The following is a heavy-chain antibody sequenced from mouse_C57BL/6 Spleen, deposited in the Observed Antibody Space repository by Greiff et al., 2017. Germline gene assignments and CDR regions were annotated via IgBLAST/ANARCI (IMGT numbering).Heavy chain of an antibody. CDR2: IYPGDGDT. Sequence: QVQPQQSGPELVKPGASGKISCKASGYAFRSSWMNWVKQRPGKGLERIGRIYPGDGDTNYNGKFKGKATPTADKSSSTAYMQLSSLTSEDSAVYFCARDYYGSSYAMDDWGHGTSVTVSS. CDR3: ARDYYGSSYAMDD. D-gene: IGHD1-1*01. J-gene: IGHJ4*01. CDR1: GYAFRSSW. V-gene: IGHV1-82*01.